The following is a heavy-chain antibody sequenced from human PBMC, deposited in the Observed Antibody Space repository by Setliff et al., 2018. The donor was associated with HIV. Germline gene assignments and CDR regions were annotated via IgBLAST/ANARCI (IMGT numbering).Heavy chain of an antibody. Sequence: WASVKVSCKASTYTFSSYVINWVRQAPGQGLEWMGRNSVYNGNTIYAQKLQGRVIMTTDTSTSTAYMELRSLRSDDTAMYYCATQRDIVMVPGQGGFDIWAQGTMVTVSS. J-gene: IGHJ3*02. D-gene: IGHD2-2*01. CDR3: ATQRDIVMVPGQGGFDI. V-gene: IGHV1-18*01. CDR2: NSVYNGNT. CDR1: TYTFSSYV.